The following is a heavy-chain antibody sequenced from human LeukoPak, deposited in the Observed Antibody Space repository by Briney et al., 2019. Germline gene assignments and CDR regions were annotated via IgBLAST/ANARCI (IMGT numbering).Heavy chain of an antibody. CDR1: GFTFSDDF. V-gene: IGHV3-30*02. Sequence: GGSLRLSCAASGFTFSDDFMTWIRQAPGKGLEWVAFIRYDGSNKYYADSVKGRFTISRDNSKNTLYLQMNSLRAEDTAVYYCAKERGWTAAFDIWGQGTMVTVSS. CDR3: AKERGWTAAFDI. J-gene: IGHJ3*02. CDR2: IRYDGSNK. D-gene: IGHD6-19*01.